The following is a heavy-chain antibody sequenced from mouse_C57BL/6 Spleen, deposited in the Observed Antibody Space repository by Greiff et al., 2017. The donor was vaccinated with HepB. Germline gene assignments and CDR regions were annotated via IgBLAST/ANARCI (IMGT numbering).Heavy chain of an antibody. D-gene: IGHD2-5*01. CDR3: AREDYSKGYFDY. V-gene: IGHV1-55*01. Sequence: VQLQQPGAELVKPGASVKMSCKASGYTFTSYWITWVKQRPGQGLEWIGDIYPGSGSTNYNEKFKSKATLTVDTSSSTAYMQLSSLTSEDSAVYYCAREDYSKGYFDYWGQGTTLTVSS. CDR2: IYPGSGST. CDR1: GYTFTSYW. J-gene: IGHJ2*01.